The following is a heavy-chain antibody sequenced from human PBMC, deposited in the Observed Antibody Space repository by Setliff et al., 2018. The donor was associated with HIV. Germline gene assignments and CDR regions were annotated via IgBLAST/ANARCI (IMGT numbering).Heavy chain of an antibody. J-gene: IGHJ4*02. CDR2: ISHTGST. CDR3: ARDKRYRYPFDS. Sequence: SETLSLTCAVYGGSFSAYYWSWIRQSPEMGLEWIAEISHTGSTKYNPSLGSRVTISLATSKNQFSLSLRSLSAADTAVYYCARDKRYRYPFDSWGQGTLVTVSS. V-gene: IGHV4-34*01. D-gene: IGHD3-16*02. CDR1: GGSFSAYY.